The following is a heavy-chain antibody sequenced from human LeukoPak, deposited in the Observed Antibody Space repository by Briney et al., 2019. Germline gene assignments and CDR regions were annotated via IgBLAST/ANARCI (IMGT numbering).Heavy chain of an antibody. V-gene: IGHV1-69*13. Sequence: SVKVSCKASGGTFSSYAISWVRQAPGRGLEWMGGIIPFFGTANYAQKFQGRVTITADESTSTAYMELSSLRSEDTAVYYCARDLGVGATTYYYYYGMDVWGQGTTVTVSS. CDR2: IIPFFGTA. CDR3: ARDLGVGATTYYYYYGMDV. D-gene: IGHD1-26*01. J-gene: IGHJ6*02. CDR1: GGTFSSYA.